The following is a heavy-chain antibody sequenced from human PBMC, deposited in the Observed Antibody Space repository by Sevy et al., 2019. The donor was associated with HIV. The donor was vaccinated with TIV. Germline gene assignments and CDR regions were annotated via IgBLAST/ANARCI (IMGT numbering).Heavy chain of an antibody. CDR3: ARDIGGFGSF. Sequence: GGSLRLSCAASGFTFSSYWMHWVRQAPGKGLVWVSRSNEDGSTTNYADSVKGRFTIYRDNAKNTLYLQMHSLRAEDTAVYYCARDIGGFGSFWGQGTTVTVSS. CDR1: GFTFSSYW. D-gene: IGHD2-15*01. J-gene: IGHJ6*02. CDR2: SNEDGSTT. V-gene: IGHV3-74*01.